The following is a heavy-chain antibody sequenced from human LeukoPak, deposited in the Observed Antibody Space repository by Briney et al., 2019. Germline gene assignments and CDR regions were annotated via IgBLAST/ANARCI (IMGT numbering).Heavy chain of an antibody. D-gene: IGHD3-10*01. CDR1: GFTFSHAW. Sequence: GGSLRLSCAASGFTFSHAWMSWVRQAPGKGLELVARIKNKPDGGTSDYTAPVKGRFTISRDDSKSTLYLQMNSLKTEDTAVYYCTVVNYGSGSYPLGSWGQGTLVTVSS. CDR2: IKNKPDGGTS. CDR3: TVVNYGSGSYPLGS. J-gene: IGHJ5*02. V-gene: IGHV3-15*01.